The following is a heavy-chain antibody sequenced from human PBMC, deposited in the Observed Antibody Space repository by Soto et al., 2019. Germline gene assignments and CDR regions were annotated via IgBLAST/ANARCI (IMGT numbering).Heavy chain of an antibody. J-gene: IGHJ4*02. V-gene: IGHV3-30-3*01. Sequence: QVQLVESGGGVVQPGRSLRLSCAASGFTFSSYAMHWVRQAPGKGLEWVAVISYDGSNKYYADSVKGRCTISRDNSKNTLYLQMNSLRAEDTAVYYCARDGVAVTGFDYWGQGTLVPVSS. CDR2: ISYDGSNK. CDR1: GFTFSSYA. CDR3: ARDGVAVTGFDY. D-gene: IGHD6-19*01.